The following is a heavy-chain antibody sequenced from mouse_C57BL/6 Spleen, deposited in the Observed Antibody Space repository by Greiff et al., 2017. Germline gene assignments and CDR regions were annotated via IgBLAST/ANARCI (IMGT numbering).Heavy chain of an antibody. CDR2: IYPRDGST. CDR1: GYTFTSYD. V-gene: IGHV1-85*01. D-gene: IGHD2-1*01. CDR3: ARGEDCNYDYYAMDY. J-gene: IGHJ4*01. Sequence: QVQLKQSGPELVKPGASVKLSCKASGYTFTSYDINWVKQRPGQGLEWIGWIYPRDGSTTYNEKLKGKATLTVDTSSSTAYMELHRLTSEDAAVYYCARGEDCNYDYYAMDYWGQGASVTVST.